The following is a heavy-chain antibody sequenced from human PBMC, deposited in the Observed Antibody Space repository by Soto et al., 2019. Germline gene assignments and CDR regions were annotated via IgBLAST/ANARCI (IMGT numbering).Heavy chain of an antibody. CDR3: ARHPIELGVASSPEYAFDI. J-gene: IGHJ3*02. CDR2: IYYSGST. Sequence: SETLSLTYTVSGGSISSSSYYWGWIRQPPGKGLEWIGSIYYSGSTYYNPSLKSRVTISVDTSKNQFSLKLSSVTAADTAVYYCARHPIELGVASSPEYAFDIWGQGTMFTVSS. CDR1: GGSISSSSYY. D-gene: IGHD3-3*01. V-gene: IGHV4-39*01.